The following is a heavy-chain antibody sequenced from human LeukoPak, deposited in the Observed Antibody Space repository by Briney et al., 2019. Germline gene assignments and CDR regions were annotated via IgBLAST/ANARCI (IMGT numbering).Heavy chain of an antibody. CDR2: IYHSGST. J-gene: IGHJ6*02. Sequence: SETLSLTCTVPGGSITSSSGNYWGWIRQPPGKGLEWIGSIYHSGSTYYNPSLKSRVIISVDTSKNQFSLRLSSVTAADSAVHYCARLRYSGWAMDVWGQGTTVTVSS. CDR3: ARLRYSGWAMDV. CDR1: GGSITSSSGNY. D-gene: IGHD4-17*01. V-gene: IGHV4-39*07.